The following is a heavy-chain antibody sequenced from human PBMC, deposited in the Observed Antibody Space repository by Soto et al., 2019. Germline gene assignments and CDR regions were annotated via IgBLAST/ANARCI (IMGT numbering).Heavy chain of an antibody. Sequence: RASVKVSCKASGGTFSSYAISWVRQAPGQGLEWMGGIIPIFGTANYAQKFQGRVTITADESTSTAYMELSSLRSEDTAVYYCARDNAMIVTGRAFDIWGQGTMVTVSS. CDR1: GGTFSSYA. V-gene: IGHV1-69*13. CDR2: IIPIFGTA. D-gene: IGHD3-22*01. CDR3: ARDNAMIVTGRAFDI. J-gene: IGHJ3*02.